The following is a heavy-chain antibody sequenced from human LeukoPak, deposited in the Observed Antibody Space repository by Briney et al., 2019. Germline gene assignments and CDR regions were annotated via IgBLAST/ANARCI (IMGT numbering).Heavy chain of an antibody. V-gene: IGHV7-4-1*02. J-gene: IGHJ3*02. D-gene: IGHD3-22*01. CDR1: GYTFTRYA. CDR3: ARVQYYYDSSGYFLQSVDAFDI. CDR2: INTNTGNP. Sequence: ASVTVSCKASGYTFTRYAMNWVRQAPGQGLQWMGWINTNTGNPTYAQGFTGRFVFSLDTSVSTAYLQISSLKAEDTAVYYCARVQYYYDSSGYFLQSVDAFDIWGQGTMVTVSS.